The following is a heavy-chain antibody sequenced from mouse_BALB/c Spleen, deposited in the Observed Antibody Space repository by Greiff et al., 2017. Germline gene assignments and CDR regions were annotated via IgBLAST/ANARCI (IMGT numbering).Heavy chain of an antibody. J-gene: IGHJ4*01. Sequence: VKLQESGPELVKPGASVKMSCKASGYTFTSYYIHWVKQRPGQGLEWIGWIYPGDGSTKYNEKFKGKTTLTADKSSSTAYMLLSSLTSEDSAIYFCARKDWVNAMDYWGQGTSVTVSS. CDR2: IYPGDGST. D-gene: IGHD2-1*01. CDR3: ARKDWVNAMDY. V-gene: IGHV1S56*01. CDR1: GYTFTSYY.